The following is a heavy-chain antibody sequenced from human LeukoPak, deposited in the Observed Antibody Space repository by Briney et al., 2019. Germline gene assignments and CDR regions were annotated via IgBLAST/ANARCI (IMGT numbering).Heavy chain of an antibody. CDR1: GFIFSSYA. D-gene: IGHD3-3*01. CDR3: ARCRDYDFWSGSAVDY. J-gene: IGHJ4*02. V-gene: IGHV3-30-3*01. CDR2: ISYDGTNT. Sequence: GRPLRLSCAASGFIFSSYAMPWVRQAPGKGLEWVAVISYDGTNTDYADSVKGRFTISRDNSKNALYLQMNSLRAEDTAVYYCARCRDYDFWSGSAVDYWGQGTLVTVSS.